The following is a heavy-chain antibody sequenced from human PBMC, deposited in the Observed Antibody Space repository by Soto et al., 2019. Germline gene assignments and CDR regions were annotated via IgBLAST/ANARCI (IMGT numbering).Heavy chain of an antibody. CDR2: IRDKSNTYAT. J-gene: IGHJ4*02. CDR1: GFTFSDSA. Sequence: EVQLVESGGGLVQPGGSLKLSCAASGFTFSDSAMHWVRQASGKGLEWVGRIRDKSNTYATAYAASVKGRFTISRDESDNTAYLQMTSLKIEDTALYYCAASGFDTFVAYWGQGTLVTVSS. CDR3: AASGFDTFVAY. D-gene: IGHD5-12*01. V-gene: IGHV3-73*02.